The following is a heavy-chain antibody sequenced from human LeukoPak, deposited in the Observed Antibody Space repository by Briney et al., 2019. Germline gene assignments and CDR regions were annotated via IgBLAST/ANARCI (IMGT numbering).Heavy chain of an antibody. CDR2: IWYDGSHI. CDR1: GFTFSSYG. V-gene: IGHV3-33*01. D-gene: IGHD5-12*01. J-gene: IGHJ3*02. CDR3: ARGLLRGYSGYANDVFDI. Sequence: GGSLRLSCVASGFTFSSYGMHWVRQPPGKGLEWVAVIWYDGSHIYYADSVQGRFTISRDNSENTLYLQMNSLRGEDTAVYHCARGLLRGYSGYANDVFDIWGQGTMVTVSS.